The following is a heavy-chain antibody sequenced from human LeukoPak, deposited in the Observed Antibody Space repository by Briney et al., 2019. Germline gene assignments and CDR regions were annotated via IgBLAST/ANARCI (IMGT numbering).Heavy chain of an antibody. CDR3: ARTYCSSTSCYTPWFDP. CDR2: ISSSSSYI. D-gene: IGHD2-2*02. V-gene: IGHV3-21*01. J-gene: IGHJ5*02. CDR1: GFTFSTYS. Sequence: PGGSLRLSCAASGFTFSTYSMNWVRQAPGKGLEWVSSISSSSSYIYYADSLKGRFTISRDNAKNSLYLQMNSLRAEDTAVYYCARTYCSSTSCYTPWFDPWGQGTLVTVSS.